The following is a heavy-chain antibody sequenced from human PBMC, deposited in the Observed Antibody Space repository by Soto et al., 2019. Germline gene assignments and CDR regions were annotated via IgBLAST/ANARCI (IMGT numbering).Heavy chain of an antibody. CDR3: AREGPRFLEWLLSLRGSSGMDV. CDR1: GYTFTSYD. J-gene: IGHJ6*02. CDR2: MNPNSGNT. V-gene: IGHV1-8*01. D-gene: IGHD3-3*01. Sequence: ASVKVSCKASGYTFTSYDINWVRQATGQGLELMGWMNPNSGNTGYAQKFQGRVTMTRNTSISTAYMELSSLRSEDTAVYYCAREGPRFLEWLLSLRGSSGMDVWGQGTTVTVSS.